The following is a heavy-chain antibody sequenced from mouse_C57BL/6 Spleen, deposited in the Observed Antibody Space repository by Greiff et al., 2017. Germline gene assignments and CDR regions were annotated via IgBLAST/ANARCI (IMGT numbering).Heavy chain of an antibody. CDR3: ARGAVRLHLYYAMDY. CDR1: GYTFTSYG. CDR2: IYPRSGNT. Sequence: QVQLQQSGAELARPGASVKLSCKASGYTFTSYGISWVKQRTGQGLEWIGEIYPRSGNTYYNEKFKGKATLTADKSSSTAYMELRSRTSEDSAVYFGARGAVRLHLYYAMDYWGQGTSVTVSS. V-gene: IGHV1-81*01. J-gene: IGHJ4*01. D-gene: IGHD3-3*01.